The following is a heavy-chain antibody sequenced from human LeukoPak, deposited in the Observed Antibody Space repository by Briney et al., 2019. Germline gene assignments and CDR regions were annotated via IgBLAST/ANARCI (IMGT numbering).Heavy chain of an antibody. V-gene: IGHV4-34*01. CDR2: INHSGST. CDR1: GGSFSGYY. CDR3: ARGRGGFGSGRYYFDY. D-gene: IGHD3-10*01. J-gene: IGHJ4*02. Sequence: PSETLSLTCAVYGGSFSGYYWSWIRQPPGKGLEWIGEINHSGSTNYNPSLKSRVTISVDTSKDQFSLKLSSVTAADTAVYYCARGRGGFGSGRYYFDYWGQGTLVTVSS.